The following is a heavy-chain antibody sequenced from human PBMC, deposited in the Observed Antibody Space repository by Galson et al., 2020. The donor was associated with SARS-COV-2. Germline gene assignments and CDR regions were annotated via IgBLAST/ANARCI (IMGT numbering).Heavy chain of an antibody. V-gene: IGHV3-21*01. CDR3: VRDFQNRDWEGNWFDP. CDR1: EFTFSNYN. D-gene: IGHD3-9*01. J-gene: IGHJ5*02. CDR2: IGSSNNFI. Sequence: GGSLRLSCAASEFTFSNYNMNWVRQAPGKGLEWVASIGSSNNFIYYADSVRGRFTISRDNAKNSLFLQMNSLSADDTAVYYCVRDFQNRDWEGNWFDPWGQGTLVTVSS.